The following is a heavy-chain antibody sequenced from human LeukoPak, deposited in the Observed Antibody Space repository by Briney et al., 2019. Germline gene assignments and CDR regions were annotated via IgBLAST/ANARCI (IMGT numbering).Heavy chain of an antibody. D-gene: IGHD5/OR15-5a*01. J-gene: IGHJ4*02. V-gene: IGHV3-30*02. CDR2: IRYDGSNK. CDR1: GFTFSSYG. CDR3: AKFPSTASRDDY. Sequence: PGGSLRLSCAASGFTFSSYGMHWVRQAPGKGLEGVAFIRYDGSNKYYADSVKGRFTISRDNSKNTLYLQMNSLRAEDTAVYYCAKFPSTASRDDYWGQGTLVTVSS.